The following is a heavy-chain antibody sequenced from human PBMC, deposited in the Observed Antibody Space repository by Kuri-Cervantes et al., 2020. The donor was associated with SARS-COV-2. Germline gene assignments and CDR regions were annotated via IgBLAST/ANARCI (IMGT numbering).Heavy chain of an antibody. CDR3: AMGAANSYMDV. D-gene: IGHD3-16*01. CDR1: GFIFSDYA. J-gene: IGHJ6*03. V-gene: IGHV3-33*08. Sequence: GGSLRLSCEASGFIFSDYAIHWVRQAPGKGLEWVSVIWYDGKNEYYAGSVKGRFNISRDTSKNTVSLHMNSLRAEDTAMYYCAMGAANSYMDVWGRGTTVTVSS. CDR2: IWYDGKNE.